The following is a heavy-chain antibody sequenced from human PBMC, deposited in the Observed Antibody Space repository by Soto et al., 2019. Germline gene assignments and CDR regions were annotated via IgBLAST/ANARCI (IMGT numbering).Heavy chain of an antibody. V-gene: IGHV3-33*01. CDR3: ARDGDVNTGFGKDY. D-gene: IGHD3-16*01. CDR1: GFTFSSYG. CDR2: IWHDGGNK. J-gene: IGHJ4*02. Sequence: GGSLRLSCAASGFTFSSYGMHWVRQAPGKGLEWVAFIWHDGGNKFYAESVKGRFTISRDNSKNTLYLQMTSLSAEDTAMYYCARDGDVNTGFGKDYWGQGTLVTGSS.